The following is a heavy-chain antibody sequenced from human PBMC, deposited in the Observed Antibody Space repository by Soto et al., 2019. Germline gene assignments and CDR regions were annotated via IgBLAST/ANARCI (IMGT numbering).Heavy chain of an antibody. CDR2: ISSSSRTI. V-gene: IGHV3-48*02. CDR1: GFTFNTYS. D-gene: IGHD1-26*01. CDR3: AIQSGSYGDYGMDV. J-gene: IGHJ6*02. Sequence: EVQVVESGGGLVQPGGSLRLSCAASGFTFNTYSINWVRQAPGKGLEWVSYISSSSRTIYYADSVKGRFTISRDDAKNSVYVQMNSMRDEDTAVYYFAIQSGSYGDYGMDVWGQGTTVTVSS.